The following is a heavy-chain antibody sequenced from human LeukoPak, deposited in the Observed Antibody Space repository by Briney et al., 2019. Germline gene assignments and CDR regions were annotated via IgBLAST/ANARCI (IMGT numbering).Heavy chain of an antibody. J-gene: IGHJ4*02. Sequence: PSEALSLTCTVSGGSISSYYWSWIRQPPGKGLEWIGYIYYSGSTNYNPSLKSRVTISVDTSKNQFSRKLSSVTAADTAVYYCARGPLRYYFDYWGQGTLVTVSS. CDR3: ARGPLRYYFDY. CDR2: IYYSGST. CDR1: GGSISSYY. V-gene: IGHV4-59*08.